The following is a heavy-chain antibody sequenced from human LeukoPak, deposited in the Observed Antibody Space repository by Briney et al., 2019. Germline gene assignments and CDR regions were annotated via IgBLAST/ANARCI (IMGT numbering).Heavy chain of an antibody. CDR3: ASGGTLDYDFWSGPGFDY. CDR2: IIPIFGTA. CDR1: GYTFTSYG. V-gene: IGHV1-69*13. Sequence: SVKVSCKASGYTFTSYGISWVRQAPGQGLEWMGGIIPIFGTANYAQKFQGRVTITADESTSTAYMELSSLRSEDTAVYYCASGGTLDYDFWSGPGFDYWGQGTLVTVSS. D-gene: IGHD3-3*01. J-gene: IGHJ4*02.